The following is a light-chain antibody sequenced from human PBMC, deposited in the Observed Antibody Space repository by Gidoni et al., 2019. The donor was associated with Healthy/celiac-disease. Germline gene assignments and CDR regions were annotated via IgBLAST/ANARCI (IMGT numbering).Light chain of an antibody. V-gene: IGKV3D-15*03. CDR3: QQYNNWPRT. J-gene: IGKJ1*01. CDR1: QSVSSN. Sequence: EILMTQSPATLSVSPGERATLPCRASQSVSSNLAWYQQKPGQAPRLLIYGASIRATGIPARFSGSGSGTEFTLTISILQSEDFAVYYCQQYNNWPRTFGQGTKVEIK. CDR2: GAS.